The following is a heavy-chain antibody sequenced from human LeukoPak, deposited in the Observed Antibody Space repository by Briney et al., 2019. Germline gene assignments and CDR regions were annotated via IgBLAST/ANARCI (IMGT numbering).Heavy chain of an antibody. V-gene: IGHV1-18*01. J-gene: IGHJ3*02. CDR3: ARVGYDSSGRHRYAFDI. CDR2: INPRNGNT. CDR1: GYTFITYG. Sequence: GASVKVSRKASGYTFITYGISWVRQAPGQGLEWMGWINPRNGNTNYVQKLQGRVTMTTDTSTSTVYMELRSPRSDDTAVYYCARVGYDSSGRHRYAFDIWGQGTMVTVSS. D-gene: IGHD3-22*01.